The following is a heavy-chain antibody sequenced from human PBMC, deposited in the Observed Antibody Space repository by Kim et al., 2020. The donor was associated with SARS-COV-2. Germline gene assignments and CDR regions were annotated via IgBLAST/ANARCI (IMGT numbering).Heavy chain of an antibody. J-gene: IGHJ6*02. CDR2: IIPILGIA. V-gene: IGHV1-69*04. Sequence: SVKVSCKASGGTFSSYAISWVRQAPGQGLEWMGRIIPILGIANYAQKFQGRVTITADKSTSTAYMELSSLRSEDTAVYYCARDRIVVVTASHYYYYGMDVWGQGTTGTVSS. D-gene: IGHD2-21*02. CDR1: GGTFSSYA. CDR3: ARDRIVVVTASHYYYYGMDV.